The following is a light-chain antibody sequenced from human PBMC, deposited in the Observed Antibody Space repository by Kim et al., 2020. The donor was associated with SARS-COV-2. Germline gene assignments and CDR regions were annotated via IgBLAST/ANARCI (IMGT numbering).Light chain of an antibody. V-gene: IGLV2-14*01. CDR1: SSDIGNNNC. CDR2: EVS. Sequence: QSALTQPASVSGSPGQSVTISCTATSSDIGNNNCVSWYQHHPGKAPILMIYEVSNRPSGTSNRFSGSKSGNTASLTISGLQPDDEADYYCSSYAVTSVVFGTGTKVTVL. J-gene: IGLJ1*01. CDR3: SSYAVTSVV.